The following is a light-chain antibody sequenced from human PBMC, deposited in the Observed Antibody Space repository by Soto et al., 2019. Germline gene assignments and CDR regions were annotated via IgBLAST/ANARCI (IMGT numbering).Light chain of an antibody. CDR2: LGS. V-gene: IGKV2-28*01. J-gene: IGKJ2*01. Sequence: DLVMTQSPLSLPVTPGEPASISCRSSQSLLHSNGYNYLDWYLQKPRQSPQLLIYLGSNRASGVPDRFSGSGSGTDFTLKISRVEAEDVGVYYCMQALQTPYTFGQGTKLEIK. CDR1: QSLLHSNGYNY. CDR3: MQALQTPYT.